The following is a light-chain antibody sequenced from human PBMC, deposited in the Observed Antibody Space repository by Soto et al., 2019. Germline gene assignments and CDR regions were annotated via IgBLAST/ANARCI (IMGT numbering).Light chain of an antibody. CDR2: DAS. CDR1: QRISSW. CDR3: QQYNSFWT. V-gene: IGKV1-5*01. J-gene: IGKJ1*01. Sequence: DIQMTQSPSTLSASVGDRVTITCRASQRISSWLAWYQQKPGKAPRLLIYDASYLERGVPSRFSGSGSGTEFTLTISDLQPDELATYYCQQYNSFWTFGQGTKVEI.